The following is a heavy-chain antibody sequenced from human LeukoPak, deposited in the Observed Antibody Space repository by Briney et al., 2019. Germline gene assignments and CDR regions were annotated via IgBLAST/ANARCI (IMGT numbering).Heavy chain of an antibody. V-gene: IGHV3-20*04. J-gene: IGHJ4*02. CDR3: ARDRLAATGLFDY. Sequence: GGSLRLSCAASGFSFDDYGMSWVRQAPGKGLECFSGINWDGGSAAYAASMKGRFTISRDNAKNSLYLQMNSLRTEDTAFYYCARDRLAATGLFDYWGQGTLVTVSS. D-gene: IGHD6-13*01. CDR2: INWDGGSA. CDR1: GFSFDDYG.